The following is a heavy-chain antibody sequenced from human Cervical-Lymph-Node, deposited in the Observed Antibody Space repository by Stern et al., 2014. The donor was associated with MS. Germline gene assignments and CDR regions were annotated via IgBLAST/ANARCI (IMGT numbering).Heavy chain of an antibody. V-gene: IGHV3-11*01. CDR3: ARERGASSWHDY. CDR2: ISPTGDTI. Sequence: VQLVESGGGLVKPGGSLRLSCAASGFTFSNSYMTWIPQAPGKGLEWISYISPTGDTIYYADSVKGRFTISRDNAQHSLYLQMNSLRAEDTAVYYCARERGASSWHDYWGQGTLVTVSS. D-gene: IGHD6-13*01. CDR1: GFTFSNSY. J-gene: IGHJ4*02.